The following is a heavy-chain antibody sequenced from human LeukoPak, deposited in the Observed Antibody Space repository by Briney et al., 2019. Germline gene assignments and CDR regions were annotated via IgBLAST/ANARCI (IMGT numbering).Heavy chain of an antibody. J-gene: IGHJ1*01. V-gene: IGHV4-59*01. D-gene: IGHD6-13*01. Sequence: SETLSLTCTVSGGSISSYYWSWIRQPPGKGLEWIGYIYYSGSTNYNPSLKSRVTISVDTSKNQFSLKLSSVTAADTAVNYCARGPGYSSSWYPEWHFQHWGQGTLVTVSS. CDR3: ARGPGYSSSWYPEWHFQH. CDR2: IYYSGST. CDR1: GGSISSYY.